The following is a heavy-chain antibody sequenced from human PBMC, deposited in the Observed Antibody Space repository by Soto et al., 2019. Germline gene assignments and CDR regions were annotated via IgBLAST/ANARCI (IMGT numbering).Heavy chain of an antibody. D-gene: IGHD4-17*01. CDR3: ARVTVGDPTQRYYYYYYYMDV. Sequence: PGGSLRLSCAASGFTFSSYAMSWVRQAPGKGLEWVSAISGSGGSTYYADSVKGRFTISRDNSKNTLYLQMNSLRAEDTAVYYCARVTVGDPTQRYYYYYYYMDVWGKGTTVTVSS. J-gene: IGHJ6*03. CDR2: ISGSGGST. CDR1: GFTFSSYA. V-gene: IGHV3-23*01.